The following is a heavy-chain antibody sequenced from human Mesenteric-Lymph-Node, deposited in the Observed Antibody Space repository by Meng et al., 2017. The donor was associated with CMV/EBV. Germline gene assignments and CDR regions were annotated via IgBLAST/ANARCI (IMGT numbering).Heavy chain of an antibody. CDR1: GFTFSSYW. CDR2: IKQDGSEK. Sequence: GESLKISCAASGFTFSSYWMSWVRQAPGKGLEWVANIKQDGSEKYYVDSVKGRFTISRDNAKNSLYLQMNSLRAEDTAVYYCARDHPSYGMDVWGQGTTVTVSS. V-gene: IGHV3-7*01. CDR3: ARDHPSYGMDV. J-gene: IGHJ6*02.